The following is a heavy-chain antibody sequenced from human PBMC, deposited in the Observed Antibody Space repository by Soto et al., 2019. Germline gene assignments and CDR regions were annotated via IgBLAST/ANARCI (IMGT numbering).Heavy chain of an antibody. V-gene: IGHV3-66*01. CDR2: IYSGGST. CDR3: ASSRDYIWGSYPAGDY. D-gene: IGHD3-16*02. CDR1: GFTVSSNY. J-gene: IGHJ4*02. Sequence: GGSLRLSCAASGFTVSSNYMSWVRQAPGKGLEWVSVIYSGGSTYYADSVKGRFTISRDNSKNTLYLQMNSLRAEDTAVYYCASSRDYIWGSYPAGDYWGQGTLVTVSS.